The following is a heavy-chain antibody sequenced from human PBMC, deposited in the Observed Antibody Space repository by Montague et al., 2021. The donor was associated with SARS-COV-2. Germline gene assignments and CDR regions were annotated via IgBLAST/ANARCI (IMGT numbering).Heavy chain of an antibody. CDR3: ARGGYLQSIDY. J-gene: IGHJ4*02. CDR2: ITSYGGGT. Sequence: SLRLSCSASGFTFSTYVMSWVRQAQGGGLEWVAGITSYGGGTYYXGSVRGRFTISRDNSNKTLFLQMNSLRVDDTAVYYCARGGYLQSIDYWGPGIPVTVSS. CDR1: GFTFSTYV. V-gene: IGHV3-23*01. D-gene: IGHD3-10*01.